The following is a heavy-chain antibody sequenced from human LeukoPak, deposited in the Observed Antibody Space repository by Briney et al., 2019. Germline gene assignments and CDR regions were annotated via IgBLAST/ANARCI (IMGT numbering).Heavy chain of an antibody. V-gene: IGHV3-23*01. CDR3: ARVSMGTLDY. CDR1: GFTFSSYA. J-gene: IGHJ4*02. CDR2: ISGSGGST. Sequence: GGSLRLSCAASGFTFSSYAMSWVRQAPGKGLEWVSAISGSGGSTYYADSVKGRFTISRDNSKNSLYLQMNSLRAEDTAVYYCARVSMGTLDYWGQGTLVTVSS. D-gene: IGHD5-24*01.